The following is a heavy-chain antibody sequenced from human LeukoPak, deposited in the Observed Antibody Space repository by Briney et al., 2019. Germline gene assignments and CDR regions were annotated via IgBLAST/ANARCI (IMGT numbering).Heavy chain of an antibody. CDR1: GFTFSSYW. Sequence: GGSLRLSCAASGFTFSSYWMSWVRQAPGEGLEWVANIKQDGSEKYYVDSVKGRFTISRDNAKNSLYLQMNSLRAEDTAVYYCARDESGRDFWSGYYSLPYYYYGMDVWGQGTTVTVSS. CDR2: IKQDGSEK. CDR3: ARDESGRDFWSGYYSLPYYYYGMDV. V-gene: IGHV3-7*03. D-gene: IGHD3-3*01. J-gene: IGHJ6*02.